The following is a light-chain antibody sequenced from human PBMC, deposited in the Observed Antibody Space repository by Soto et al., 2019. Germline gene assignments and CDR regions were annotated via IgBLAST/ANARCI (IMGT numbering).Light chain of an antibody. CDR3: QQYGSSPLT. CDR1: QSVDRSD. V-gene: IGKV3-20*01. J-gene: IGKJ4*01. CDR2: GAS. Sequence: EIVMTQSPATLSVSPGERATLSCRASQSVDRSDIAWYQQKPGQAPRLLIYGASSRATGIPDRFSGSGSGTDFTLTISRLEPEDFAVYYCQQYGSSPLTFGGGTKVDIK.